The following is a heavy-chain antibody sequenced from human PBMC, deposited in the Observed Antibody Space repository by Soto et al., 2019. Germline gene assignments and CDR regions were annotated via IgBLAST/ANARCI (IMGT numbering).Heavy chain of an antibody. CDR2: IKQDGSEK. V-gene: IGHV3-7*01. CDR3: ARAGYSSSWYHRGAFDI. Sequence: VGSLRLSCAASGFIFSSYWMSWVRQAPGKGLEWVANIKQDGSEKYYVDSVKGRFTISRDNAKNSLYLQMNSLRAEDTAVYYCARAGYSSSWYHRGAFDIWGQGTMVTVSS. J-gene: IGHJ3*02. D-gene: IGHD6-13*01. CDR1: GFIFSSYW.